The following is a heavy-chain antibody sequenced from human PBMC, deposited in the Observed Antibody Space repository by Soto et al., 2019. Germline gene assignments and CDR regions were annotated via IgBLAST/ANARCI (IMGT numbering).Heavy chain of an antibody. CDR3: ATGLLGYCSGGSCYSDS. D-gene: IGHD2-15*01. CDR2: ISGDNGNT. CDR1: AYTFTNYA. J-gene: IGHJ4*01. V-gene: IGHV1-18*01. Sequence: QVQLVQSGAEVKKPGASVRVSCQTSAYTFTNYAVSWVRQAPGQGREWMGWISGDNGNTIYAQKFQGRVTMTTDTSTRKAYMELRSLRSDDTAVYYCATGLLGYCSGGSCYSDSWGHGTLVTVSS.